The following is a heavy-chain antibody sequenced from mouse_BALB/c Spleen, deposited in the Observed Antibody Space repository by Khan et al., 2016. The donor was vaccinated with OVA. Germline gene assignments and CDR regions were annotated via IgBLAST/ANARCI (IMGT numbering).Heavy chain of an antibody. D-gene: IGHD1-1*01. CDR1: GYTFTSFW. CDR3: ARGVYGSPFAY. J-gene: IGHJ3*01. Sequence: ELVRPGASVKMSCKASGYTFTSFWIHWVKQRPGQGLEWIGMIDPSKSETRLNQKFKDKATLNVDKSSNTAYMQLSRLTSEDSAVYYCARGVYGSPFAYWGQGTLVTVSA. V-gene: IGHV1S127*01. CDR2: IDPSKSET.